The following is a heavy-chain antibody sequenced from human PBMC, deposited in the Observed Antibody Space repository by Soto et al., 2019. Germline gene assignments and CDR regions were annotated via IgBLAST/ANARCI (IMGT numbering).Heavy chain of an antibody. Sequence: QLQLQESGSGLVKPSQTLSLTCAVSGGSISSGGYSWSWIRQPPGKGLEWIGYIYHSGSTYYNPSLKRRVTISVDRSKNQFSLKLSSVTAADTAVYYCARDAGIAAAGTRYYYGMDVWGQGTTVTVSS. CDR1: GGSISSGGYS. V-gene: IGHV4-30-2*01. J-gene: IGHJ6*02. D-gene: IGHD6-13*01. CDR3: ARDAGIAAAGTRYYYGMDV. CDR2: IYHSGST.